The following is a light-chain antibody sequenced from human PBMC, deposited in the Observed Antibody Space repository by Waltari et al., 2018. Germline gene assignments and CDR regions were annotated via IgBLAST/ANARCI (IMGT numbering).Light chain of an antibody. CDR3: CSYAGSSVFKVL. Sequence: QSALTQPASVSGSPGQSITISCTGTSSDVGRYVLVSWYQQHPGKAPKLMIYDVNKRASGVSDRFSGSKSGSTAFLTISGLQAEDEAHYYCCSYAGSSVFKVLFGGGTKLTVL. V-gene: IGLV2-23*02. CDR1: SSDVGRYVL. J-gene: IGLJ2*01. CDR2: DVN.